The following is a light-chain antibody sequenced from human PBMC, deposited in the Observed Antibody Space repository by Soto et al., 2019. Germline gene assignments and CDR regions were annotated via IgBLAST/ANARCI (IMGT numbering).Light chain of an antibody. CDR3: NSRGGSRPYYV. V-gene: IGLV2-14*01. CDR1: SSDIGAYNS. CDR2: EVS. Sequence: QSALTQPASVSGSPGQSITISCTGTSSDIGAYNSVSWYQQHPGRAPKLMIYEVSNRPSGVSARFSASKSGNTASLTISGLQAEDEADYYCNSRGGSRPYYVFGTGTKVTVL. J-gene: IGLJ1*01.